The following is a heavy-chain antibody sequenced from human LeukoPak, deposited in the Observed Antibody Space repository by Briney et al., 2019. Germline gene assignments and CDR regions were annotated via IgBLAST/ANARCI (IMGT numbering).Heavy chain of an antibody. V-gene: IGHV4-4*02. CDR2: IYQSGST. J-gene: IGHJ4*02. D-gene: IGHD6-19*01. Sequence: SGTLSLTCAVSGGAVSGGSISSSNWWSWVRQPPGKGLEWFGEIYQSGSTNYNPSLKSRVTISVDKSKNQFSLKLSSVTAADTAVYYCATFPKYSSGWSSFDYWGQGTLVTVSS. CDR3: ATFPKYSSGWSSFDY. CDR1: GGSISSSNW.